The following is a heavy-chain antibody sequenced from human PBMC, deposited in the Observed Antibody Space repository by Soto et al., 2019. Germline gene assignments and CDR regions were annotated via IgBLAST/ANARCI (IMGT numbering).Heavy chain of an antibody. D-gene: IGHD2-15*01. J-gene: IGHJ6*02. CDR3: ARVSGYCSGGSCYQFPYYYGMDV. Sequence: SVKVSCTASGGTFSSYAISWVRQAPGQGLEWMGGIIPIFGTANYAQKFQGRVTITADESTSTAYMELSSLRSEDTAVYYCARVSGYCSGGSCYQFPYYYGMDVWGQGTTVTVSS. CDR2: IIPIFGTA. V-gene: IGHV1-69*13. CDR1: GGTFSSYA.